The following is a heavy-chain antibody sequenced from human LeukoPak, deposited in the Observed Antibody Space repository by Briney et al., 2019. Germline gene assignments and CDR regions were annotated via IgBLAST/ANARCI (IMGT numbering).Heavy chain of an antibody. J-gene: IGHJ4*02. CDR2: ISSSGNTI. CDR1: GFTFRDHY. Sequence: GGSLRLSCAASGFTFRDHYMSWIRQAPGKGLEWISYISSSGNTIYYADSVKGRFTISRDNAKNSLYLQMNSLKAEVTAVYYCASWTTSWFRFFDYWGQGTLVTVSS. V-gene: IGHV3-11*01. CDR3: ASWTTSWFRFFDY. D-gene: IGHD2-2*01.